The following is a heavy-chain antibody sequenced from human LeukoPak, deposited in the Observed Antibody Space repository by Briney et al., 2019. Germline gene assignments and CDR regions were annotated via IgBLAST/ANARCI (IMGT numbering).Heavy chain of an antibody. CDR2: ISAYNGNT. V-gene: IGHV1-18*01. CDR3: ARDSSSWYDDAFDI. CDR1: GYTFTSYG. Sequence: ASVKVSCKASGYTFTSYGISWVRQAPGQGLEWMGWISAYNGNTNYAQKLQGRVTMTTDTSTSTAYMELRSLRSADTAVYYCARDSSSWYDDAFDIWGQGTMVTVSS. J-gene: IGHJ3*02. D-gene: IGHD6-13*01.